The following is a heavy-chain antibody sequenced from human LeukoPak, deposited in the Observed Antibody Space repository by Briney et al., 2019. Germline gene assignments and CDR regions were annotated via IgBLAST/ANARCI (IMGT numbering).Heavy chain of an antibody. CDR1: GYSITNGYY. J-gene: IGHJ6*03. D-gene: IGHD2-21*02. V-gene: IGHV4-61*01. Sequence: SETLSLTCTVSGYSITNGYYWGWIQQPPGKGLEWIGYIYYSGSTNYNPSLKSRVTISVDTSKNQFSLKLSSVTAADTAVYYCARAYCGGDCYPFYYYYYMDVWGKGTTVTISS. CDR3: ARAYCGGDCYPFYYYYYMDV. CDR2: IYYSGST.